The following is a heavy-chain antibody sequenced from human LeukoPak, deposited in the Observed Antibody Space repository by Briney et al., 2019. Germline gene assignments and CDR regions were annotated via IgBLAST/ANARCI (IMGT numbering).Heavy chain of an antibody. J-gene: IGHJ4*02. Sequence: GGSLRLSCAASGFTFSDYYMSWLRQAPGKGRERVSYITSTGATRYYTDSVKGRFIISRDNAKNSLYLQMNSLRAEDTAVYYCARVLSSGYSPFDYWGQGILVTVSS. D-gene: IGHD3-22*01. CDR3: ARVLSSGYSPFDY. V-gene: IGHV3-11*01. CDR2: ITSTGATR. CDR1: GFTFSDYY.